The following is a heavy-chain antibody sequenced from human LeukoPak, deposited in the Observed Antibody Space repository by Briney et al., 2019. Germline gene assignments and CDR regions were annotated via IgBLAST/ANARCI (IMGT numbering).Heavy chain of an antibody. CDR3: ARVVGLTGYSSSWYSGYYYYMDV. CDR2: VIPIFGTT. CDR1: GGTFSSYA. V-gene: IGHV1-69*06. J-gene: IGHJ6*03. Sequence: SVKVSCKASGGTFSSYAISWVRQAPGQGLEWMGGVIPIFGTTNYAQRFQDRVTITADKSTCTAYMGLSSLRSEDTAVYYCARVVGLTGYSSSWYSGYYYYMDVWGKGTTVTVSS. D-gene: IGHD6-13*01.